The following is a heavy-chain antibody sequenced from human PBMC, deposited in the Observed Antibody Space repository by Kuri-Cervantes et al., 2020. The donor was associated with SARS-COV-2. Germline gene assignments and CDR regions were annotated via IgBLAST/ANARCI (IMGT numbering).Heavy chain of an antibody. D-gene: IGHD3-3*01. CDR2: TKSKTDGGTT. Sequence: GGSLRLPCAASGFTFSNAWMSRVRQAPGKGLEWVGRTKSKTDGGTTDYAAPVKGRFTISRDDSKNTLYLQMNSLKTEDTAVYYCTTRPLITIFGVVTVGGDYFDYWGQGTLVTVSS. CDR3: TTRPLITIFGVVTVGGDYFDY. CDR1: GFTFSNAW. J-gene: IGHJ4*02. V-gene: IGHV3-15*01.